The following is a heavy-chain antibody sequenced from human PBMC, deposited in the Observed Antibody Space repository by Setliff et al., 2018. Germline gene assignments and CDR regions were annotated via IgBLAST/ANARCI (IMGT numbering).Heavy chain of an antibody. Sequence: PSETLSLTCTVSGGSISDYYWSWIRQAPGKGLEWIGYIYYGGSTNYNPSLNSRVTISVDTSKNQFSLKLSSVTAADTAVYYCASTSYDSSGYYGMNVWGQGTTVTVSS. J-gene: IGHJ6*02. CDR1: GGSISDYY. V-gene: IGHV4-59*08. CDR3: ASTSYDSSGYYGMNV. CDR2: IYYGGST. D-gene: IGHD3-22*01.